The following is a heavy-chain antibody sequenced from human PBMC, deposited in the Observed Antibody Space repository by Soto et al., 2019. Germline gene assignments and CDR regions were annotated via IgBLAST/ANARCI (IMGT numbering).Heavy chain of an antibody. CDR3: ARTSCIAARPYYYYYGMDV. CDR2: IDWDDDK. Sequence: SCPTLVNPTQTLTLTWTFSGFSLSTSGMCVSWIRQPPGKALEWLALIDWDDDKYYSTSLKTRLTISKDTSKNQVVLTMTNMDPVDTATYYCARTSCIAARPYYYYYGMDVWGQGTTVTVSS. V-gene: IGHV2-70*01. D-gene: IGHD6-6*01. J-gene: IGHJ6*02. CDR1: GFSLSTSGMC.